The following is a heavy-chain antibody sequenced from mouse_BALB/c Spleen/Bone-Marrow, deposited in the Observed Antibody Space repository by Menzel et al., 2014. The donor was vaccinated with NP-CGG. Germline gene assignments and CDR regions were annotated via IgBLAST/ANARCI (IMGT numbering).Heavy chain of an antibody. V-gene: IGHV14-3*02. J-gene: IGHJ4*01. CDR2: NDPANGDT. D-gene: IGHD2-4*01. Sequence: EVQLVESGAELVKPGASVKLSCTASGFNIKDTYMHWVKQRPEQGLEWIGRNDPANGDTKYDPKFQGKATITADTSSNTAYLQLSSLTSEDTAVYYCARYLIFYDYDEAMDYWGQGTSVTVSS. CDR1: GFNIKDTY. CDR3: ARYLIFYDYDEAMDY.